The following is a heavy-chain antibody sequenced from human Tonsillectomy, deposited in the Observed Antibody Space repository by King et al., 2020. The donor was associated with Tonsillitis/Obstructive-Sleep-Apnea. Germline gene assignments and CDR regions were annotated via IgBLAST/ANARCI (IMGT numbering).Heavy chain of an antibody. CDR3: AKDMGQEDYGDYSDVFDG. V-gene: IGHV3-30*04. CDR1: GFRFRTYV. J-gene: IGHJ3*01. D-gene: IGHD4-17*01. CDR2: ISYDGRKK. Sequence: VQLVQSGGGVVQPGRSLRLACAASGFRFRTYVMYWVRQGPGKGLEWVAAISYDGRKKYYADSVRCRFTISRDNSKKTLYLVMNRLRGEDKALYYCAKDMGQEDYGDYSDVFDGGGQGTMVSVSS.